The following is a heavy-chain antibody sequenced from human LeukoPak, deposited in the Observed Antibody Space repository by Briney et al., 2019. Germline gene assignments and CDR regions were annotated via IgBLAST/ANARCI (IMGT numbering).Heavy chain of an antibody. V-gene: IGHV1-69*13. D-gene: IGHD2-15*01. Sequence: SVKVSCKASGGTFSSYAISWVRQAPGQGLEWMGGIIPIFGTANYAQRFQGRVTITADESTSTAYMELSSLRSEDTAVYYCARVGCSGGSCYFRYYFDYWGQGTLVTVSS. J-gene: IGHJ4*02. CDR2: IIPIFGTA. CDR1: GGTFSSYA. CDR3: ARVGCSGGSCYFRYYFDY.